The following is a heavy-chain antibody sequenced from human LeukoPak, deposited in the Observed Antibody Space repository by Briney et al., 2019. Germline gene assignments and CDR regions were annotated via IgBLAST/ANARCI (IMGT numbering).Heavy chain of an antibody. J-gene: IGHJ4*02. CDR2: ISSSSDYI. D-gene: IGHD2-2*01. Sequence: PGGSLRLSCAASGFTFSSYSLNWVRQAPGKGLEWVSSISSSSDYIYYADSVKGRFTISRDNARNTVYLHMNSLRAEDTAVFYCARADQGPLDYWGQGTLVTVSS. V-gene: IGHV3-21*01. CDR1: GFTFSSYS. CDR3: ARADQGPLDY.